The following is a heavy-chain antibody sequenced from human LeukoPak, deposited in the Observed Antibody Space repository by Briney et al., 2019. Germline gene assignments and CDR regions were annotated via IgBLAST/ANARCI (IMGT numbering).Heavy chain of an antibody. Sequence: GGSLRLSCAASGFTFSSYEMRWVRQAPGKGLEWVSYISSSGTTIYYADSVKGRFTISRDNTKNPLYLQMSSLRAEDTAVYYCARVAYYYDSSGYYHCYFDYWGQGTLVTVSS. J-gene: IGHJ4*02. CDR1: GFTFSSYE. CDR2: ISSSGTTI. CDR3: ARVAYYYDSSGYYHCYFDY. D-gene: IGHD3-22*01. V-gene: IGHV3-48*03.